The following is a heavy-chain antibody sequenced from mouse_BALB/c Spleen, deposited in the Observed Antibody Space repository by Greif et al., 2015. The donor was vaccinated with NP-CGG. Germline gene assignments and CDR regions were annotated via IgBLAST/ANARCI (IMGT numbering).Heavy chain of an antibody. V-gene: IGHV1-4*01. J-gene: IGHJ1*01. CDR1: GYTFTSYT. D-gene: IGHD4-1*01. CDR3: ARWAPNWDWYFDV. Sequence: VKLVESEAELARPGASVKMSCKASGYTFTSYTMHWVKQRPGQGLEWIGYINPSSGYTNYNQKFKDKATLTADKSSSTAYMQLSSLTSEDSAVYYCARWAPNWDWYFDVWGAGTTVTVSS. CDR2: INPSSGYT.